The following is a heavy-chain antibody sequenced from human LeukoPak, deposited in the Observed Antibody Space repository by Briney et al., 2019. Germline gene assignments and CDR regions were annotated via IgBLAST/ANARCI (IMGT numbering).Heavy chain of an antibody. Sequence: PSETLSLTCAVYGGSFSGFYWTWIRRPPGKGLEWIGEINHSGSTNYNPSLKSRVTISVDPSKNQFSLKLSSVTAADTAVYYCARHRKLRTSGGNFVTKYQSYGMDVWGQGTTVTVSS. CDR3: ARHRKLRTSGGNFVTKYQSYGMDV. D-gene: IGHD2-15*01. V-gene: IGHV4-34*01. CDR1: GGSFSGFY. J-gene: IGHJ6*02. CDR2: INHSGST.